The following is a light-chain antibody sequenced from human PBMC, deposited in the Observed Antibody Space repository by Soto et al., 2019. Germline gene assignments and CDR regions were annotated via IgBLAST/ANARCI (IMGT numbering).Light chain of an antibody. Sequence: EIVLTQSPATLSLSPGERATLSCRASHSVSSNLAWYQQKPGQAPRLLIYGASSRATGIPDRFSGSGSGTDFTLTISRLEPEDFAVYYCQQYNNWPGTFGQGTKVDIK. J-gene: IGKJ1*01. CDR2: GAS. CDR3: QQYNNWPGT. V-gene: IGKV3-20*01. CDR1: HSVSSN.